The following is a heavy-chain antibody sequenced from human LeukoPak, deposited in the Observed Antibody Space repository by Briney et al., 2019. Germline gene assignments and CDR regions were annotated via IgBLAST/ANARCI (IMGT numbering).Heavy chain of an antibody. D-gene: IGHD3-16*02. Sequence: PSETLPLTCAVYGGSFSGYYWSWIRQPPGKELEWIGEINHSGSTNYNLSLKSRVTISVDTSKNQFSLKLSSVTAADTAVYYCAREGGFGGVTVWGQGTLVTVSS. J-gene: IGHJ4*02. V-gene: IGHV4-34*01. CDR2: INHSGST. CDR3: AREGGFGGVTV. CDR1: GGSFSGYY.